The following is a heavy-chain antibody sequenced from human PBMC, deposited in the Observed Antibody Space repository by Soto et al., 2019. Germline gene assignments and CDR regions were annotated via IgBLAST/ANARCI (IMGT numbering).Heavy chain of an antibody. Sequence: EVQLLESGGGLVQPGGSLRLPCAASGFTFSSYAMSWVRQAPGKGLEWVSAISGSGGSTYYADSVKGRFTISRDNSKNTLYLQMNSLRAEDTAVYYCARYIWGSYRKYDYWGQGTLVTVSS. V-gene: IGHV3-23*01. CDR3: ARYIWGSYRKYDY. CDR1: GFTFSSYA. CDR2: ISGSGGST. D-gene: IGHD3-16*02. J-gene: IGHJ4*02.